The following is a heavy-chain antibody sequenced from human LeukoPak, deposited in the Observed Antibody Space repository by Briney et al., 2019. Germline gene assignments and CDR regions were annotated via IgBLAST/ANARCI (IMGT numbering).Heavy chain of an antibody. CDR2: IWYDGSNK. D-gene: IGHD6-13*01. V-gene: IGHV3-33*01. Sequence: GGSLRLSCAASGFTFSSYGMHWVRQAPGKGLEWVAVIWYDGSNKYYADSVKGRFTISRDNSKNTLYLQTNSLRAEDTAVYYCASIAAAGSVHFDYWGQGTLVTVSS. CDR1: GFTFSSYG. CDR3: ASIAAAGSVHFDY. J-gene: IGHJ4*02.